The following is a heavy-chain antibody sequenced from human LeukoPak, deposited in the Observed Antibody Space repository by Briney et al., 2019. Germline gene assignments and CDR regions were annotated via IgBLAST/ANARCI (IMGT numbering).Heavy chain of an antibody. CDR2: ISAYNGNT. D-gene: IGHD3-9*01. V-gene: IGHV1-18*01. J-gene: IGHJ4*02. CDR3: ARVHIYYDILTGYLDY. Sequence: ASVKVSCKASGGTFSSYGISWVRQAPGQGLEWMGWISAYNGNTNYAQKLQGRVTMTTDTSTSTAYMELRSLRSDDTAVYYCARVHIYYDILTGYLDYWGQGTLVTVSS. CDR1: GGTFSSYG.